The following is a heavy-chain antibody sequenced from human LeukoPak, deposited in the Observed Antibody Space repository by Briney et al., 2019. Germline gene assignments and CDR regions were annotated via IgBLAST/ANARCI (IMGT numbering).Heavy chain of an antibody. CDR1: GFTFSSYG. CDR3: AKDPTSNYYDFWSGYYEDY. Sequence: PGGSLRLSCAASGFTFSSYGMHWVRQALGKGLEWVAFIRYDGSNKYYADSVKGRFTISRDNSKNTLYLQMNSLRAEDTAVYYCAKDPTSNYYDFWSGYYEDYWGQGTLVTVSS. D-gene: IGHD3-3*01. J-gene: IGHJ4*02. CDR2: IRYDGSNK. V-gene: IGHV3-30*02.